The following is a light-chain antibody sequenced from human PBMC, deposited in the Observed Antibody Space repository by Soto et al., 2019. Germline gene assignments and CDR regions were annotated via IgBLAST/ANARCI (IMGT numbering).Light chain of an antibody. CDR3: QQANSFPLT. V-gene: IGKV1-12*01. CDR2: AAS. CDR1: QGISSW. J-gene: IGKJ4*01. Sequence: DIQMTQSPSTLSASVRDRVTITCRASQGISSWLAWYQQKPGKAPKLLIYAASSLQSGVPSRFSGSGSGTDFTLTISSLQPQYSETSYCQQANSFPLTFGGGPKVDIK.